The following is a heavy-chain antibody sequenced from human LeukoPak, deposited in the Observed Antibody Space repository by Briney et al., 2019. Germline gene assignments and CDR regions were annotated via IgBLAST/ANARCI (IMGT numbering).Heavy chain of an antibody. D-gene: IGHD3-22*01. CDR2: ISGSGGST. J-gene: IGHJ5*02. CDR1: GFTFSSYA. CDR3: AKSSSMIVVVYNWFDP. V-gene: IGHV3-23*01. Sequence: PGGSLRLSCAASGFTFSSYAMSWVRQAPGKGLEWVSAISGSGGSTYYADSVKGRFTISRDNSKNTLYLQMNSLGAGDTAVYYCAKSSSMIVVVYNWFDPWGQGTLVTVSS.